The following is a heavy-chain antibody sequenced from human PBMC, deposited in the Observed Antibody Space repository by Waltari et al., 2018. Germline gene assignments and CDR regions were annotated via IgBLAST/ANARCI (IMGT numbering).Heavy chain of an antibody. Sequence: QVQLVESGGGVVQPRGSLRLSCAASGFPFNSYGMHWVRQAPGKGLEWVAFIRYDGSNKYYVDSVKGRFTISRDNSKNTLHLQMNSLSEEDTAVYYCARDPNSSGYPTYFDYWGQGTLVTVSS. CDR1: GFPFNSYG. CDR2: IRYDGSNK. J-gene: IGHJ4*02. CDR3: ARDPNSSGYPTYFDY. V-gene: IGHV3-30*02. D-gene: IGHD3-22*01.